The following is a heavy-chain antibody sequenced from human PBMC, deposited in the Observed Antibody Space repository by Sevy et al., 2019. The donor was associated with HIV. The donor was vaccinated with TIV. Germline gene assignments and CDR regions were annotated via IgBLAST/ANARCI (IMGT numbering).Heavy chain of an antibody. D-gene: IGHD5-12*01. Sequence: GGSLRLSCTASGFSFSDYYMSWIRQAPGKGLEWISYISTSSGFTDYEDSVKGRFTISRDNAKNSLYLQMNSLRAEDTAVYYCATDKGGYDPFDYWGQGTLVTVSS. CDR1: GFSFSDYY. CDR3: ATDKGGYDPFDY. J-gene: IGHJ4*02. V-gene: IGHV3-11*06. CDR2: ISTSSGFT.